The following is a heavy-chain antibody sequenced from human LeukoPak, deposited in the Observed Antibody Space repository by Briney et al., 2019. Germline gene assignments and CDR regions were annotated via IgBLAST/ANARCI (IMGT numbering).Heavy chain of an antibody. CDR2: IYFSGTT. V-gene: IGHV4-59*01. Sequence: SETLSLTCTVSGGSISGYIWSWIRQPPGKGLEWIGYIYFSGTTNYNPSLKSRVTISVDTSKNQFSLKLSSVTAADTAVYYCARDAGITMVRGVIIRQYYFDYWGQGTLVTVSS. J-gene: IGHJ4*02. D-gene: IGHD3-10*01. CDR1: GGSISGYI. CDR3: ARDAGITMVRGVIIRQYYFDY.